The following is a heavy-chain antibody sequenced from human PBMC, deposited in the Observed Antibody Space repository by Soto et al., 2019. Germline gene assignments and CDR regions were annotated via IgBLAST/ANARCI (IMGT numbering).Heavy chain of an antibody. CDR2: INAGNGNT. CDR1: GFTFTSHA. J-gene: IGHJ4*02. Sequence: QVHLVQSATEVKRPGASVKVSCQTSGFTFTSHAIQWVRQAPGQRPEWLGWINAGNGNTKYSRRFQSRITITRDTAASTAYMELDSLTSEDTALFYCARAPINPQWGVTMFDYWGQGTLVTVSS. CDR3: ARAPINPQWGVTMFDY. V-gene: IGHV1-3*01. D-gene: IGHD4-17*01.